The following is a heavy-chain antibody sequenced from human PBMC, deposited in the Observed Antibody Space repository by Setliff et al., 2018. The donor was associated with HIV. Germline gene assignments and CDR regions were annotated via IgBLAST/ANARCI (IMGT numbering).Heavy chain of an antibody. J-gene: IGHJ4*02. CDR1: GGSLNGYS. CDR3: ARDLRGTQSSDY. Sequence: SEILSLTCTVSGGSLNGYSWSWIRQAAGEGLEWVGRFHATGVTNYSPSLKSRVSMSIDKSKSQFSLKLRSVTAADTAVYYCARDLRGTQSSDYWGQGTLVTVSS. D-gene: IGHD1-1*01. V-gene: IGHV4-4*07. CDR2: FHATGVT.